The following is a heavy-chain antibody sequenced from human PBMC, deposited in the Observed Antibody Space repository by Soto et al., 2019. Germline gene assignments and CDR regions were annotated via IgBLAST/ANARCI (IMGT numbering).Heavy chain of an antibody. J-gene: IGHJ3*02. V-gene: IGHV1-2*04. D-gene: IGHD5-12*01. Sequence: GASVKLSCKVSGYTLTELSRHWVRHAPGKGLEWMGGFDPNSGGTNYAQKFQGWVTMTRDTSISTAYMELSRLRSDDTAVYYCARTRGGYDDAFDIWGQGTMVTVSS. CDR1: GYTLTELS. CDR2: FDPNSGGT. CDR3: ARTRGGYDDAFDI.